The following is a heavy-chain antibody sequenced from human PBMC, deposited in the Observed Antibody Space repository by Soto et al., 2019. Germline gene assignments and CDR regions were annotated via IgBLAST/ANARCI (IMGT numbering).Heavy chain of an antibody. D-gene: IGHD3-16*02. Sequence: GESLKISCKGSGYSFTTNWIAWVRQMPGKGLEWVGVIYFGDSDTRYSPSFQGQVTISVDKSTTTAYLQWSSLKASDTAMYYCARHYHGFDYWGQGTTVTVSS. CDR3: ARHYHGFDY. J-gene: IGHJ4*02. CDR2: IYFGDSDT. V-gene: IGHV5-51*01. CDR1: GYSFTTNW.